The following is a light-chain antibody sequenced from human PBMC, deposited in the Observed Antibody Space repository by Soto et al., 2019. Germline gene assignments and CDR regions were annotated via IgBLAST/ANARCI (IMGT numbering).Light chain of an antibody. V-gene: IGLV2-14*01. Sequence: QSVLTQPASVSGSPGQSITICCTGSSSDVGGYNYVSWYQQHPGKAPKLMIYDVSNRPSGVSNRFSGSKSGNTASLTISGLQAEDEAHYYCSSYTSSSTLGYVFGTGTKVTVL. J-gene: IGLJ1*01. CDR1: SSDVGGYNY. CDR2: DVS. CDR3: SSYTSSSTLGYV.